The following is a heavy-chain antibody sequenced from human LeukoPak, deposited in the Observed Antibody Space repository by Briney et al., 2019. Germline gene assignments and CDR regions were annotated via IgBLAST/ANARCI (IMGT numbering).Heavy chain of an antibody. Sequence: QTGGSLRLSCAVSGFTFSSYAMSWVRQAPGKGLEWVSAISGSGGSTYYADSVKGRFTISRDNAKNTLYLQMNSLRAEDTAVYYCAKDLRFGELGLDDWGQGTLVTVSS. V-gene: IGHV3-23*01. D-gene: IGHD3-10*01. J-gene: IGHJ4*02. CDR1: GFTFSSYA. CDR2: ISGSGGST. CDR3: AKDLRFGELGLDD.